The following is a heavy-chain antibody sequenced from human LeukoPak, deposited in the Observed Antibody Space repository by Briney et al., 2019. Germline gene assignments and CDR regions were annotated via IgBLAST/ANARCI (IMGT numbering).Heavy chain of an antibody. Sequence: GGSLRLSCAASGFTFSSYAMSRVRQAPGKGLEWVSAISGSGGSTYYADSVEGRFTISRDNSKNTLYLQMNSLRAEDTAVYYCAKDDDYYYYYGMDVWGQGTTVTVSS. D-gene: IGHD1-1*01. CDR1: GFTFSSYA. CDR3: AKDDDYYYYYGMDV. V-gene: IGHV3-23*01. CDR2: ISGSGGST. J-gene: IGHJ6*02.